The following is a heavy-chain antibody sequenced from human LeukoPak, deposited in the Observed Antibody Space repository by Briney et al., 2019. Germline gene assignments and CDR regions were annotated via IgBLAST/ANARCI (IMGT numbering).Heavy chain of an antibody. V-gene: IGHV3-9*01. J-gene: IGHJ4*02. Sequence: GGSLRLSCAASGFTFDDYAMHWVRQAPGKGLHWVSGISWNSGSIGYADSVKGRFTISRDNAKNSLNLQMNSLRAEDTALYYCAKDINYYDSSGYRYFDYWGQGTLVTVSS. CDR2: ISWNSGSI. CDR3: AKDINYYDSSGYRYFDY. CDR1: GFTFDDYA. D-gene: IGHD3-22*01.